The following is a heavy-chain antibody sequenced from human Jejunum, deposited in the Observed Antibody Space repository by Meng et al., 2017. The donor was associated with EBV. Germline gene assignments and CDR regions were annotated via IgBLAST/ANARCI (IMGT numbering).Heavy chain of an antibody. V-gene: IGHV4-4*02. CDR3: AGNGYYALEY. CDR1: GGSISDNDW. D-gene: IGHD3-22*01. CDR2: IYHGGGT. J-gene: IGHJ4*02. Sequence: QVQLQESGPSLEKPSGTLSLTCVVSGGSISDNDWGSWVRQPPGKGLEWLGEIYHGGGTNYNPSLESRVTISVDKSKNQFSLKLNSVTVADTAVYYCAGNGYYALEYWGPGILVTVSS.